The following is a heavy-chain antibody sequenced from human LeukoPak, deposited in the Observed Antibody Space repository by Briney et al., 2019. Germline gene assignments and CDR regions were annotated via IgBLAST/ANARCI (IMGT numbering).Heavy chain of an antibody. Sequence: GGSLRLSCAASGFIFTTYAMIWVRQAPGKGLEWVSTISGGGGSTFYADSVKGRFTIFRVNSKNTLYLQMDRLRAEDTAIYYCAKDMSDYTNFPDVWGQGTTVTVSS. CDR3: AKDMSDYTNFPDV. CDR1: GFIFTTYA. J-gene: IGHJ6*02. V-gene: IGHV3-23*01. D-gene: IGHD4-11*01. CDR2: ISGGGGST.